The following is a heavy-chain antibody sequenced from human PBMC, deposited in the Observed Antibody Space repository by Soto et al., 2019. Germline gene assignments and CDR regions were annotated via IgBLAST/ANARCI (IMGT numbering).Heavy chain of an antibody. D-gene: IGHD6-6*01. CDR2: IYWNDDK. CDR1: GFSLSTSGVG. J-gene: IGHJ4*02. Sequence: GSGPTLVNPTQTLTLTRTFSGFSLSTSGVGVGWIRQPPGKALEWLALIYWNDDKRYSPSLKSRLTITKDTSKNQVVLTMTNMDPVDTATYYCAHRRRAIAARHYFDYWGQGTLVTVSS. CDR3: AHRRRAIAARHYFDY. V-gene: IGHV2-5*01.